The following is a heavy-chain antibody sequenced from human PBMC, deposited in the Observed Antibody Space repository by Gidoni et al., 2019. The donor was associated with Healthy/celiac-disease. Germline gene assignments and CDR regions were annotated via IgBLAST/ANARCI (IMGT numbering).Heavy chain of an antibody. D-gene: IGHD4-17*01. CDR2: ISYDGSKK. Sequence: QVQLVESGGAVVQLGRSLRLSCAAAGFTFSSYGMHWVRQAPGKGLEWVAVISYDGSKKYYADSVKGRFTISRDNSKNTLYLQMNSLRAEDTAVYYCAKDGATVTKGFDYWGQGTLVTVSS. CDR1: GFTFSSYG. CDR3: AKDGATVTKGFDY. J-gene: IGHJ4*02. V-gene: IGHV3-30*18.